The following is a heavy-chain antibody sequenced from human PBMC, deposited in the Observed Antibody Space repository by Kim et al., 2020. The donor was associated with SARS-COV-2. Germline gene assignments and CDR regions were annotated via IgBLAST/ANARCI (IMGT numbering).Heavy chain of an antibody. Sequence: TNYTPSLKSRVTISVDTSKNQFSLKLSSVTAADTAVYYCARRKRYSSTDYWGQGTLVTVSS. D-gene: IGHD6-13*01. J-gene: IGHJ4*02. CDR2: T. V-gene: IGHV4-34*01. CDR3: ARRKRYSSTDY.